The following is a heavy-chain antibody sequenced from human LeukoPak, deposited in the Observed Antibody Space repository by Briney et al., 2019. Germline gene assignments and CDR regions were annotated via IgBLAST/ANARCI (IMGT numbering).Heavy chain of an antibody. CDR1: GGSTSGYY. V-gene: IGHV4-4*07. CDR3: ARLITGTTTAFDI. D-gene: IGHD1-7*01. CDR2: VYTSGST. J-gene: IGHJ3*02. Sequence: SETLSLTCSVSGGSTSGYYWTWIRQPAGKGLEWIGRVYTSGSTHYNPSLKTRLTMSVDTSKNQFSLKLSSVTAADTAVYYCARLITGTTTAFDIWGQGTMVTVSS.